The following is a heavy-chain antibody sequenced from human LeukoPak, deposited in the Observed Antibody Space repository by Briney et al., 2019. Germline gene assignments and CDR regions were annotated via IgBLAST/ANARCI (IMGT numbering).Heavy chain of an antibody. Sequence: SGGSLRLSCAASGFTFDDYAMHWVRQAPGKGLEWVSGISWNSGSIGYADSVKGRFTISRDNAKNSLYLQMNSLRAEDTAVYYCAREWGVTIPAAALDYRGQGTLVTVSS. CDR2: ISWNSGSI. CDR3: AREWGVTIPAAALDY. D-gene: IGHD2-2*01. J-gene: IGHJ4*02. V-gene: IGHV3-9*01. CDR1: GFTFDDYA.